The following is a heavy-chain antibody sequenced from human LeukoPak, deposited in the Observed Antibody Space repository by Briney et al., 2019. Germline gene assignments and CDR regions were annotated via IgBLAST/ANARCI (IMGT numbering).Heavy chain of an antibody. D-gene: IGHD3-10*01. CDR1: GDSISSYY. Sequence: SETLSLTCTVSGDSISSYYWSWIRQPPGKGLEWIGYIYYSGSSNYNPSLKSRVTISVDTPKNQFSLKLSSVTAADTAVYYCARFSGRSAYYWGQGSLVTVSS. V-gene: IGHV4-59*01. CDR2: IYYSGSS. CDR3: ARFSGRSAYY. J-gene: IGHJ4*02.